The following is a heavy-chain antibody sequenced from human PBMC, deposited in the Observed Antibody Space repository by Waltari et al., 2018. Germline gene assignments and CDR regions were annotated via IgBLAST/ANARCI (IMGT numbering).Heavy chain of an antibody. CDR2: NNAGNGNE. CDR1: GYTFTSYA. J-gene: IGHJ6*02. D-gene: IGHD3-3*01. Sequence: QVQLVQSGAEVKKPGASVKVSCKASGYTFTSYAMHWVRQAPGQRLEWRGWNNAGNGNEKYSQKFQGRVTITRDTSASTAYVELSSLRSEDTAVYYCAREGTHYDFWSGLHWGYYGMDVWGQGTTVTVSS. V-gene: IGHV1-3*01. CDR3: AREGTHYDFWSGLHWGYYGMDV.